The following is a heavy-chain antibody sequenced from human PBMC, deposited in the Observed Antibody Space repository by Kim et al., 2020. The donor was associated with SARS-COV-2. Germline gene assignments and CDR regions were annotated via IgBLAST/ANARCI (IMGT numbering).Heavy chain of an antibody. CDR2: ISGSGGST. J-gene: IGHJ3*01. V-gene: IGHV3-23*01. CDR1: GFIFTDYA. D-gene: IGHD3-22*01. CDR3: AKAYYYDTSGYYSPNVFDF. Sequence: GGSLRLSCAASGFIFTDYAINWVRQAPGKGLEWVSAISGSGGSTYRADSVRGRFTISRDRSKNTVYLQMNSLRAEDTAVYYCAKAYYYDTSGYYSPNVFDFWGQGTMVTVSS.